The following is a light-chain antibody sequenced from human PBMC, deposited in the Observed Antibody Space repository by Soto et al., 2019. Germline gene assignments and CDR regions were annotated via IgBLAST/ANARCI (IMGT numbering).Light chain of an antibody. V-gene: IGLV1-44*01. Sequence: QSVLTQPPSASGTPGQRVTISCSGSSSNIGSNTVNWYQQLPGTAPKLLIYSNNQRPSGDPDRFSGSKSGTSASLAISGLQSEDEADYYCAAWDDSLNGVFGTGTKVTVL. J-gene: IGLJ1*01. CDR3: AAWDDSLNGV. CDR2: SNN. CDR1: SSNIGSNT.